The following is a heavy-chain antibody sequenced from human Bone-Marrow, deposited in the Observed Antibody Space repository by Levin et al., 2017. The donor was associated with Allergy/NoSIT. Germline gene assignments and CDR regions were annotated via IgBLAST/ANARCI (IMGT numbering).Heavy chain of an antibody. CDR3: AKSLGVLSNVWYVFDS. Sequence: GGSLRLSCTASGYTFKNYPIHWVRHAPGQRLEWLGWINAGNGNTKYSQKFQDRVTLTRDTSANTVSLELNNLRSEDTAVFYCAKSLGVLSNVWYVFDSWGQGTLVIVSS. CDR1: GYTFKNYP. J-gene: IGHJ5*01. D-gene: IGHD6-13*01. V-gene: IGHV1-3*01. CDR2: INAGNGNT.